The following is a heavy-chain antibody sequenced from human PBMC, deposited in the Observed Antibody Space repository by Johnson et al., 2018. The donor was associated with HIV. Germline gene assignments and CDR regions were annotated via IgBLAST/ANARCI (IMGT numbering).Heavy chain of an antibody. D-gene: IGHD5-24*01. V-gene: IGHV3-13*01. CDR1: GFTVSSYD. CDR2: IGTAGDT. J-gene: IGHJ3*02. Sequence: VQLVESGGGLIQPGGSLRLSCAASGFTVSSYDMHWVRQATGKGLEWVSAIGTAGDTYYPGSVKGRFTISRENAKNTLYLQMNSLRAEDTAVYYCAREPPVEMATHDAFDIWGQGTMVTVSS. CDR3: AREPPVEMATHDAFDI.